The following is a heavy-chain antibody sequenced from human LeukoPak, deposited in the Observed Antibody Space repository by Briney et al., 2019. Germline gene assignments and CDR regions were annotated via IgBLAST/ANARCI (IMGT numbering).Heavy chain of an antibody. CDR3: AREDWYFDL. CDR2: INHSGST. CDR1: GGTFTDFY. V-gene: IGHV4-34*01. Sequence: SETLSLTCAVDGGTFTDFYGAWIRQPPGKGLEWIGEINHSGSTNYSPSLKSRVTISLDTSKNQFFLRLTSVTAADTAVYYCAREDWYFDLWGRGTLVTVSS. J-gene: IGHJ2*01.